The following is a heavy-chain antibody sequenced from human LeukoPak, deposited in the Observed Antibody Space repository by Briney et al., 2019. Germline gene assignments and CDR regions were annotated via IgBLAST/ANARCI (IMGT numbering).Heavy chain of an antibody. Sequence: LSGGSLRLSCAASGFTFSSYAMSWVRQAPGKGLEWVSAISGSGGSTYYADSVKGRFAISRDNSKNTLYLQMNSLRAEDTAVYYCAKDLFYSSGSGYFDYWGQGTLVTVSS. J-gene: IGHJ4*02. CDR2: ISGSGGST. V-gene: IGHV3-23*01. CDR1: GFTFSSYA. D-gene: IGHD3-10*01. CDR3: AKDLFYSSGSGYFDY.